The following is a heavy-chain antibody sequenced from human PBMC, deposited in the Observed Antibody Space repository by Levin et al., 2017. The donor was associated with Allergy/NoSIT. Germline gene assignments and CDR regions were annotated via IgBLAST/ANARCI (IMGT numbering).Heavy chain of an antibody. D-gene: IGHD3-3*01. J-gene: IGHJ6*02. CDR2: ISSSGSTI. Sequence: AGGSLRLSCAASGFTFSDYYMSWIRQAPGKGLEWVSYISSSGSTIYYADSVKGRFTISRDNAKNSLYLQMNSLRAEDTAVYYCARDRRGSITIFDLVGKDYYYGMDVWGQGTTVTVSS. CDR3: ARDRRGSITIFDLVGKDYYYGMDV. CDR1: GFTFSDYY. V-gene: IGHV3-11*01.